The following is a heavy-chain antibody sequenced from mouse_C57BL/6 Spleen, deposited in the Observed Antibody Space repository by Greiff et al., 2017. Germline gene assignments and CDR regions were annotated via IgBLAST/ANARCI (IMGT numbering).Heavy chain of an antibody. Sequence: EVQGVESGGDLVKPGGSLKLSCAASGFTFSSYGMSWVRQTPDKRLEWVATISSGGSYTYYPESVKGRFTISRDNAKNTLYLQRSRLKTEDTAMYYCARQGDSSGYYFDYWGQGTTLTVSS. CDR2: ISSGGSYT. CDR3: ARQGDSSGYYFDY. J-gene: IGHJ2*01. CDR1: GFTFSSYG. V-gene: IGHV5-6*01. D-gene: IGHD3-2*02.